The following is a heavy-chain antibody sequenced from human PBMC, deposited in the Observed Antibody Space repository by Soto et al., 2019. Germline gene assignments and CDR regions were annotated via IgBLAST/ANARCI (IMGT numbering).Heavy chain of an antibody. V-gene: IGHV3-23*04. D-gene: IGHD4-17*01. J-gene: IGHJ4*02. CDR3: AKGGDYGGYFDY. Sequence: VQLVESGGGVVQPGRSLRLSCAASGFTFSSYGMHWVRQAPGKGLEWVSAISGSGGSTYYADSVKGRFTISRDNSKNTLYLQMNSLRAEDTAVYYCAKGGDYGGYFDYWGQGTLVTVSS. CDR1: GFTFSSYG. CDR2: ISGSGGST.